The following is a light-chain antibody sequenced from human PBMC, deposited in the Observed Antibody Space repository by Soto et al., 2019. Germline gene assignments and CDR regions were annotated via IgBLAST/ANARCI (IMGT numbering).Light chain of an antibody. Sequence: EIVLTQSPGTLSLSPGERATLPCRASQSVSSRYLGWYQQKPGQAPRVLIYGASSRATGIPDRFSGSGSGTDFTLTISRLEPEDFAVYYCQQYGTSPFTFGPGTKVDIK. CDR1: QSVSSRY. J-gene: IGKJ3*01. CDR3: QQYGTSPFT. V-gene: IGKV3-20*01. CDR2: GAS.